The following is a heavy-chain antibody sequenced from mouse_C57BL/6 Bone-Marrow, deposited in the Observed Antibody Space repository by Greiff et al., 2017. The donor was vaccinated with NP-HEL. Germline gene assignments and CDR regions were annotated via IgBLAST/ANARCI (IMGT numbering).Heavy chain of an antibody. Sequence: VQVVESGPGLVQPSQSLSITCTVSGFSLTSYGVHWVRQSPGKGLEWLGVIWSGGSTDYNAAFISRLSISKDNSKSQVFFKMNSLQADDTAIYYCARNKYYGSSYGAWFAYWGQGTLVTVSA. D-gene: IGHD1-1*01. V-gene: IGHV2-2*01. J-gene: IGHJ3*01. CDR2: IWSGGST. CDR3: ARNKYYGSSYGAWFAY. CDR1: GFSLTSYG.